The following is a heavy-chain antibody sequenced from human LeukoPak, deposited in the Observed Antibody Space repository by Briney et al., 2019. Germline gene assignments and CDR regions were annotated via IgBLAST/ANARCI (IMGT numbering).Heavy chain of an antibody. CDR2: ISGSTRYT. J-gene: IGHJ4*02. Sequence: GGSLRLSCAASGFTFSDYYMSWIRQAPGKGLEWVSYISGSTRYTNNADSVKGRFTISRDNVKIALYLQMNSLRAEDTAVYYCARGSVVAGTAFDYWGQGTLVTVST. V-gene: IGHV3-11*05. CDR3: ARGSVVAGTAFDY. D-gene: IGHD6-19*01. CDR1: GFTFSDYY.